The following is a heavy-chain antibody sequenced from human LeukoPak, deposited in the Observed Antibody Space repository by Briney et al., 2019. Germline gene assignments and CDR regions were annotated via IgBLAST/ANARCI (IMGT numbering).Heavy chain of an antibody. J-gene: IGHJ5*02. CDR1: GFTFSSYA. CDR3: AKDRGYCSSTSCLNWFDP. D-gene: IGHD2-2*01. V-gene: IGHV3-23*01. CDR2: ISGSGGST. Sequence: GGSLRLSCAASGFTFSSYAMSWVRQAPGKGLEWVSAISGSGGSTYYADSAKGRFTISRDNSKNTLYLQMNSLRAEDTAVYYCAKDRGYCSSTSCLNWFDPWGQGTLVTVSS.